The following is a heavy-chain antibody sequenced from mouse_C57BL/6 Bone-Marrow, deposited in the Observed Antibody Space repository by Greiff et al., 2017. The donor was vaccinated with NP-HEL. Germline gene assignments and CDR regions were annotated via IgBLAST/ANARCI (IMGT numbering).Heavy chain of an antibody. CDR3: ARRIYDGYCD. V-gene: IGHV5-6*01. D-gene: IGHD2-3*01. CDR1: GFTFSSYG. J-gene: IGHJ2*01. Sequence: EVKVVESGGDLVKPGGSLKLSCAASGFTFSSYGMSWVRQTPDKRLEWVATISSGGSYTYYPDSVKGRFTISRDNAKNTLYLQMSSLKSEDTAMYYCARRIYDGYCDWGQGTTLTVSS. CDR2: ISSGGSYT.